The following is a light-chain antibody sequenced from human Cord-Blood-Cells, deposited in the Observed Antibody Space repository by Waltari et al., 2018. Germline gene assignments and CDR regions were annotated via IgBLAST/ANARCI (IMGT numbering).Light chain of an antibody. Sequence: QSALTQPPSAPGSPGQSVTISCTGTSSAVGGYNYVSWYHQHPGKAPKLMIYEVSKRPSGVPDRFSGSKSGNTASLTVSGLQAEDEADYYCSSYAGSNNLVFGGGTKLTVL. J-gene: IGLJ2*01. CDR1: SSAVGGYNY. CDR2: EVS. CDR3: SSYAGSNNLV. V-gene: IGLV2-8*01.